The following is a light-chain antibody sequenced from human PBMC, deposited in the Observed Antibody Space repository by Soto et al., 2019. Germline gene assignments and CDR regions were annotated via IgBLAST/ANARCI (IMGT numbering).Light chain of an antibody. Sequence: EIVLTQSPATLSLSPGERAIPSCRASQSVSTFLAWFQQKPGQPPRLLIYNTSNRTTGIPARFRGSGSGTDFTLTISSLEPEDFAVYYCQQRSNWPPTFGQGTKVDIK. CDR3: QQRSNWPPT. CDR1: QSVSTF. V-gene: IGKV3-11*01. CDR2: NTS. J-gene: IGKJ1*01.